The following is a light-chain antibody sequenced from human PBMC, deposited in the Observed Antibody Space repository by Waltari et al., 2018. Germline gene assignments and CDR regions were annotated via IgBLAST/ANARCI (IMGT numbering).Light chain of an antibody. Sequence: QSALTQPASVSGSPGQSITISCTGTSSDVGGYNYVSWYQKHPGKAPKLLIYDVSNRPSGVSIRFSASKSGNTASLIISGLQAEDEADYYCSSYTSSTTLLLIFGGGTKLTVL. V-gene: IGLV2-14*03. CDR1: SSDVGGYNY. J-gene: IGLJ2*01. CDR2: DVS. CDR3: SSYTSSTTLLLI.